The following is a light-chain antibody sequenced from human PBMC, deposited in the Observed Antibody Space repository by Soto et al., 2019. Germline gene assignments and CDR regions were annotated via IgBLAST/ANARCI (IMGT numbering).Light chain of an antibody. CDR3: QSYDDSLSGSVV. CDR2: GNN. V-gene: IGLV1-40*01. CDR1: SSNIGAGYD. Sequence: QSVLTQPPSVSGAPGQRVTISCTGSSSNIGAGYDVHWYQQLPGTAPKLLIYGNNNRPSGVPDRFSGSKSGTSASLAITGLQAEDEADYYFQSYDDSLSGSVVFGGGTKLTVL. J-gene: IGLJ2*01.